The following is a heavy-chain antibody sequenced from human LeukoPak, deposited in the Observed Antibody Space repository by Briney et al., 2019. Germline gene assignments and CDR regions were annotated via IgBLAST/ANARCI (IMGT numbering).Heavy chain of an antibody. J-gene: IGHJ4*02. CDR2: INPNSGGT. V-gene: IGHV1-2*04. Sequence: ASVKVSCKASGYTFTGYYMHWVRQAPGQGLEWMGWINPNSGGTNYAQKFQGWVTMTRDTSISTAYMELSRLRSDDTAVYYCARDRSGTRGFGELFFDYWGQGTLVTVSS. CDR1: GYTFTGYY. D-gene: IGHD3-10*01. CDR3: ARDRSGTRGFGELFFDY.